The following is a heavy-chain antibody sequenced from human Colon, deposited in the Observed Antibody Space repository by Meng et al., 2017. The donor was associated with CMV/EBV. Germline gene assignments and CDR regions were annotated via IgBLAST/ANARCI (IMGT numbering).Heavy chain of an antibody. D-gene: IGHD6-13*01. V-gene: IGHV1-18*01. CDR2: ISAYNGNT. Sequence: QVQLLQSGTEVKKPGASVKVSCKASGYTFSNYGISWLRQAPGQGLEWMGWISAYNGNTNYAQNFQGRLTVTTDTSTNTAYMELTRLRSDDTAVYFCARGGYISSWYVAPDYWGQGTLVTVSS. J-gene: IGHJ4*02. CDR1: GYTFSNYG. CDR3: ARGGYISSWYVAPDY.